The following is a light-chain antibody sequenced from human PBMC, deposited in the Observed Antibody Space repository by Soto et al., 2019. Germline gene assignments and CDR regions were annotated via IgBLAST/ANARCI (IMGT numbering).Light chain of an antibody. CDR3: QQYNNWPPYT. J-gene: IGKJ2*01. CDR2: GAS. V-gene: IGKV3-15*01. CDR1: QSVSTR. Sequence: EIVLTQSPATLSVSPGERATLSCRASQSVSTRLAWYQQKPGQAPRLLIYGASTRATGIPARFSGSGSDTEFTLIISSLQSEDFAVYFCQQYNNWPPYTFGQGTKLEIK.